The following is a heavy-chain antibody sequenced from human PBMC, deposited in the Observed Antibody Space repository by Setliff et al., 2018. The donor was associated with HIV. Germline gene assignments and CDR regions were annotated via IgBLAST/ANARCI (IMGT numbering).Heavy chain of an antibody. CDR2: IYYTGTT. D-gene: IGHD6-13*01. V-gene: IGHV4-59*11. J-gene: IGHJ6*04. Sequence: SETLSLTCNVSGVSISSHHWSWIRQPPGKGLEWIGYIYYTGTTKYNPSLESRVTISIDMSKNQLSLQLSSVTAADTAVYFCARPYSSSLNPSGWMDVWGKGTTVTVSS. CDR3: ARPYSSSLNPSGWMDV. CDR1: GVSISSHH.